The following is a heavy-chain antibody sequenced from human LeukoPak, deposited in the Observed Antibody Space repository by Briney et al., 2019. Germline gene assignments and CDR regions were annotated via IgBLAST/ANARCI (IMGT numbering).Heavy chain of an antibody. V-gene: IGHV5-51*01. Sequence: GESLKISCQGSGYSFTSYWIGWVRQMPGKGLEWMGIIYPGDSDTTYSPSFQGQVTISADKSISTAYLQWSSLKASDTAMYYYARRDGYCSSTSCYADYYYGMDVWGQGTTVTVSS. CDR1: GYSFTSYW. CDR2: IYPGDSDT. CDR3: ARRDGYCSSTSCYADYYYGMDV. J-gene: IGHJ6*02. D-gene: IGHD2-2*01.